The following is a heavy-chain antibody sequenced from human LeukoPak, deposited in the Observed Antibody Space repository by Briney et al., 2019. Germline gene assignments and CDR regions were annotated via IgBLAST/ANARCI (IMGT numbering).Heavy chain of an antibody. V-gene: IGHV4-4*09. CDR1: GGSISSYY. CDR2: IYTSGST. Sequence: SETLSLTCTVSGGSISSYYWSWIRQPPGKGLEWIGYIYTSGSTNYNPSLKSRVTISVDTSKNQFSLKLSSVTAADTAVYYCARHWWELRDSFDIWGQGTMVTVSS. J-gene: IGHJ3*02. D-gene: IGHD1-26*01. CDR3: ARHWWELRDSFDI.